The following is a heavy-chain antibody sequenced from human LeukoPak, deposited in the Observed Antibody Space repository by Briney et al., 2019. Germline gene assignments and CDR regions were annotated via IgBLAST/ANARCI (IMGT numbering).Heavy chain of an antibody. J-gene: IGHJ1*01. V-gene: IGHV3-23*01. Sequence: GGSLRLSCAASGFTFSSYAMSWVRQAPGKGLEWVSAISGSGGSTYYADSVKGRFTISRDNSKNTLYLQMNSLRAEDTAVYYCAKIPHSIAAAATQYFQHWGQGTLVTVSS. CDR2: ISGSGGST. CDR1: GFTFSSYA. CDR3: AKIPHSIAAAATQYFQH. D-gene: IGHD6-13*01.